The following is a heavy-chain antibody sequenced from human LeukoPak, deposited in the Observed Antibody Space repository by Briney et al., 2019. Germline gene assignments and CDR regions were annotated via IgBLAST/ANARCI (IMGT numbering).Heavy chain of an antibody. J-gene: IGHJ4*02. V-gene: IGHV3-74*01. CDR3: ARDQGDSSGYYYSPLDY. Sequence: PGGSLRLSCAASGFTFSSYWMHWVRQAPGKGLVWVSRINSDGSSTSYADSVKGRFTISRDNAKNTLYLQMNSLRAEDTAVYYCARDQGDSSGYYYSPLDYWGQGTLVTVSS. D-gene: IGHD3-22*01. CDR1: GFTFSSYW. CDR2: INSDGSST.